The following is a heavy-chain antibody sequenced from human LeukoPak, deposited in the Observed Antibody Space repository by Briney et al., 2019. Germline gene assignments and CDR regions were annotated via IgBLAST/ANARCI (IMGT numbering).Heavy chain of an antibody. CDR3: ATGITGTTGVYNF. D-gene: IGHD1-7*01. J-gene: IGHJ4*02. CDR2: IYSGGST. Sequence: GGSLRLSCAASGFTVSSNYMSWVRQAPGKGLEWVSLIYSGGSTSYADSVKGRFIISRDNSKNTLYLQMNSLRAEDTAVYHCATGITGTTGVYNFWGQGTLVTVSS. CDR1: GFTVSSNY. V-gene: IGHV3-53*01.